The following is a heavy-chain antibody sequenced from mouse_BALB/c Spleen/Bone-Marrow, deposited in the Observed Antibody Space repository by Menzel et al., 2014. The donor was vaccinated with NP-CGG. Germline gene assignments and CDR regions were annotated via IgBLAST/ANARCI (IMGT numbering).Heavy chain of an antibody. D-gene: IGHD1-1*01. CDR2: INPSTGYT. CDR3: TRYGNSHYYAIDY. CDR1: GYTFTSYW. V-gene: IGHV1-7*01. J-gene: IGHJ4*01. Sequence: QVQLQQPGAELAKPGASVKMSCKASGYTFTSYWMHWVKQRPGQGLEWIGYINPSTGYTEYNQKFKDKATLTADKSSSTAYMQLSSLTSEDSAVYYCTRYGNSHYYAIDYWGQGTSVTVSS.